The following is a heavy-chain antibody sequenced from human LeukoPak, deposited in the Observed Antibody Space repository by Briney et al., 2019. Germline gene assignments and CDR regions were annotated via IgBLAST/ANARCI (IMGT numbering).Heavy chain of an antibody. CDR3: ARDSVGDGLPSDC. CDR2: IIPIFGTA. Sequence: ASVKVSCKASGGTFSSYAFSWVRQAPGQGLEWMGGIIPIFGTANYAQKFQGRVTITADESTSTAYMELSSLRSEDTAVYYCARDSVGDGLPSDCWGQGTLVTVSS. D-gene: IGHD3-16*01. CDR1: GGTFSSYA. J-gene: IGHJ4*02. V-gene: IGHV1-69*13.